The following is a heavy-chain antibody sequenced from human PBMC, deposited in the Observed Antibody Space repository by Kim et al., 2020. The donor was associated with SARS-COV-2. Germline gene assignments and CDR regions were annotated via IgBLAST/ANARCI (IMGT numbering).Heavy chain of an antibody. J-gene: IGHJ6*03. CDR1: GFTFGDYA. V-gene: IGHV3-9*01. CDR3: AKEGWDTAMVNQDYYYYYYMDV. Sequence: GGSLRLSCAASGFTFGDYAMHWGRQAPGKGLEWVSGISWNSGSIGYADSVKGRFTISRDNAKNSLYLQMNSLRAEDTALYYCAKEGWDTAMVNQDYYYYYYMDVWGKGTTVTVSS. CDR2: ISWNSGSI. D-gene: IGHD5-18*01.